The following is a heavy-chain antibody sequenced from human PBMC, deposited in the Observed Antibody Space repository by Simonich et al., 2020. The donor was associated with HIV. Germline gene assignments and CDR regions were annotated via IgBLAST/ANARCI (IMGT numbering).Heavy chain of an antibody. J-gene: IGHJ3*01. CDR2: INHGGGT. D-gene: IGHD2-8*01. V-gene: IGHV4-34*01. Sequence: QWGAGLLKPSETLSLTCAVYGGSFSGYFWTWIRQPPGKGLEWIGEINHGGGTNYNPSLKSRVTLSVDTSKNQFSLKLTSVTAADTAIYFCAREVEYYPPQLEENNAFDVWGQGTMVTVSS. CDR3: AREVEYYPPQLEENNAFDV. CDR1: GGSFSGYF.